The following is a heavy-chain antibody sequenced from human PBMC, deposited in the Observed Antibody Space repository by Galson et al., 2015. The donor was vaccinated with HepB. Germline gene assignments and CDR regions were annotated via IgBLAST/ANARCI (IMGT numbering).Heavy chain of an antibody. CDR2: IRSSTSTV. CDR3: ARDFVSYSGVFDY. Sequence: SLRLSCAASGFSFSRYSMNWVRQAPGKGLEWVSYIRSSTSTVFYADSAQGRFSISRDSAKNSPYLQMNSLRAEDTAVYYCARDFVSYSGVFDYWGQGILVTVSS. J-gene: IGHJ4*02. D-gene: IGHD5-12*01. V-gene: IGHV3-48*04. CDR1: GFSFSRYS.